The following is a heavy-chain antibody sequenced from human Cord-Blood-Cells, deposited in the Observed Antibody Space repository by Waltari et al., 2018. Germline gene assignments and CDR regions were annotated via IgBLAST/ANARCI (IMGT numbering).Heavy chain of an antibody. D-gene: IGHD2-15*01. CDR2: NNPNSGGT. V-gene: IGHV1-2*04. CDR3: ARAGGGWAFDI. CDR1: GYTFTGSY. J-gene: IGHJ3*02. Sequence: QVQLVQSGAEVKKPGASVKVSCKASGYTFTGSYMHWVREAPGQGLEGMGWNNPNSGGTNDAQKFQGWVTMTGDTAISTAYMELSRLRSDDTAVYYCARAGGGWAFDIWGQGTMVTVSS.